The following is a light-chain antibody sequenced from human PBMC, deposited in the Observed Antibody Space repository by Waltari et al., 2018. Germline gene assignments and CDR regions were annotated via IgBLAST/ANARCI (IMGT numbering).Light chain of an antibody. Sequence: DIQLTQSPSFLSASVGDGATFTCRASQDISTSLAWYQQKAGTAPKLLIYAASILQSGVPSRFSGSGSGTEFTLTISSLQPEDFATYYCQQLNRYPISFGQGTRL. V-gene: IGKV1-9*01. CDR3: QQLNRYPIS. J-gene: IGKJ5*01. CDR1: QDISTS. CDR2: AAS.